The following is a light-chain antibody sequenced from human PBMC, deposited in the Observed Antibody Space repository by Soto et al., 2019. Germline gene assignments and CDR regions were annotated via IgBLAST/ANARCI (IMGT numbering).Light chain of an antibody. J-gene: IGKJ2*01. Sequence: EIVMTQSPVALSVSPGERAALSCRASQSVGRNFAWYQQRPGQAPRVLIYGTSTRATGVPARFSSSGSGTDFTLTINSLQSEDFAVYFCQQYNNWPYTFGQGTRLEIK. V-gene: IGKV3-15*01. CDR1: QSVGRN. CDR2: GTS. CDR3: QQYNNWPYT.